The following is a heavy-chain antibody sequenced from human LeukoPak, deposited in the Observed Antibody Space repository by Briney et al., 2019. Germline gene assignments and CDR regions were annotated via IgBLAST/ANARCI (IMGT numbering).Heavy chain of an antibody. J-gene: IGHJ4*02. D-gene: IGHD3-3*01. CDR1: GFTFSSYA. Sequence: GGSLRLPCAASGFTFSSYAMSWVRQAPGKGLEWVSAISGSGVGTYYTDSVKGRFTISRDNSKNILYLQMNSLRAEDTAVYYCAKRNYDFWSGYYRRAENHFDYWGQGTLVTVSS. V-gene: IGHV3-23*01. CDR2: ISGSGVGT. CDR3: AKRNYDFWSGYYRRAENHFDY.